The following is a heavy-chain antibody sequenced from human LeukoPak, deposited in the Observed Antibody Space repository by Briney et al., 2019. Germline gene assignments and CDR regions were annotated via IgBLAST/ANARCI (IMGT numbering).Heavy chain of an antibody. J-gene: IGHJ4*02. D-gene: IGHD3-9*01. CDR2: INPKSGDT. CDR1: GYTFTGYY. V-gene: IGHV1-2*02. Sequence: GASVKLSCKASGYTFTGYYMHWVRQAPGQGLEWMGRINPKSGDTNYAQKFQGRVTMTWDTSISTAYMELSRLSSDDTAVYYCAREYILTGYYGDYWGQGTLVTVSS. CDR3: AREYILTGYYGDY.